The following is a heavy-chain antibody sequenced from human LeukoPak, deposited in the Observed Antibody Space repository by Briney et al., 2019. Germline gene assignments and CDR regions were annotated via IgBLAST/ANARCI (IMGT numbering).Heavy chain of an antibody. CDR2: IYYRGIT. CDR3: ARVVYDSSTYPKSYFDF. J-gene: IGHJ4*02. D-gene: IGHD3-22*01. CDR1: GDSISNYY. Sequence: SETQSLTCTVSGDSISNYYWTWIRQPPGKGLEWIGSIYYRGITYYNPSLKSRVTISVDTSKNQFSLKLSSVTAADTAVYYCARVVYDSSTYPKSYFDFWGQGTLVTVSS. V-gene: IGHV4-59*12.